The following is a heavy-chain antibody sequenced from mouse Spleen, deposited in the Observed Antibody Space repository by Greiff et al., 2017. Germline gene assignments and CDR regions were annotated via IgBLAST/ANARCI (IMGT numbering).Heavy chain of an antibody. V-gene: IGHV2-6-7*01. CDR2: IWGDGST. CDR1: GFSLTGYG. J-gene: IGHJ4*01. D-gene: IGHD1-1*02. Sequence: VHLVESGPGLVAPSQSLSITCTVSGFSLTGYGVNWVRQPPGKGLEWLGMIWGDGSTDYNSALKSRLSISKDNSKSQVFLKMNSLQTDDTARYYCARDQDYGAYAMDYWGQGTSVTVSS. CDR3: ARDQDYGAYAMDY.